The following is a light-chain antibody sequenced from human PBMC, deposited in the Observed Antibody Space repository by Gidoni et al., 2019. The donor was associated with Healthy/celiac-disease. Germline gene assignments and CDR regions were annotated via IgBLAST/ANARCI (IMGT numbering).Light chain of an antibody. J-gene: IGKJ2*01. CDR3: QQYDNRPYT. V-gene: IGKV1-33*01. CDR1: QDISNY. Sequence: IPLTQSPSALSASVGDRVTITCQASQDISNYLNWYQQKPGKAPKLLIYDASNLETGVPSRFSGSGSGTDFTFTISSLQPEDIATYYCQQYDNRPYTFGQGTKLEIK. CDR2: DAS.